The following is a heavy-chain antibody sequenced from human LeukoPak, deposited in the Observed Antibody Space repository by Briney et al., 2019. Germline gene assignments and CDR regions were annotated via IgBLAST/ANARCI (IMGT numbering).Heavy chain of an antibody. CDR2: SATYNGYT. Sequence: ATVTLSCTASGYTFTNDGIIWVRLAPRQGHEWMGWSATYNGYTNYAQKFQDRVTMTTDTSTSTAYMELRSLRSDDAAVYYCARLSGSYYIFDYWGQGTLVTVSS. CDR1: GYTFTNDG. J-gene: IGHJ4*02. D-gene: IGHD1-26*01. V-gene: IGHV1-18*01. CDR3: ARLSGSYYIFDY.